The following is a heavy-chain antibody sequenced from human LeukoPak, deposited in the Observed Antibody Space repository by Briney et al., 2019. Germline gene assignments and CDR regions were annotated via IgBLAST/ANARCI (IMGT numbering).Heavy chain of an antibody. Sequence: GGSLRLSCAASGFTFSTYAMHWVRQAPGKGLEWVAVMSYDGSNIYYADSVKGRFTISRDNSKNTLYLQMNSLRAEDTAMYYCARSEAAADPYYHYYGMDVWGQGTTVTVSS. CDR1: GFTFSTYA. D-gene: IGHD6-13*01. J-gene: IGHJ6*02. CDR3: ARSEAAADPYYHYYGMDV. CDR2: MSYDGSNI. V-gene: IGHV3-30-3*01.